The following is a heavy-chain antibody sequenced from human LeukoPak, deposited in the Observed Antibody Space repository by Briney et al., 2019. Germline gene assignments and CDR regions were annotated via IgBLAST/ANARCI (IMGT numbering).Heavy chain of an antibody. CDR1: GFTFSSYA. CDR3: ARDLETMVRGVIITKDAFDI. J-gene: IGHJ3*02. V-gene: IGHV3-48*03. CDR2: ISSSGSTI. Sequence: GGSLRLSCAASGFTFSSYAMHWVRQAPGKGLEWVSYISSSGSTIYYADSVKGRFTISRDNAKNSLYLQMNSLRAEDTAVYYCARDLETMVRGVIITKDAFDIWGQGTMVTVSS. D-gene: IGHD3-10*01.